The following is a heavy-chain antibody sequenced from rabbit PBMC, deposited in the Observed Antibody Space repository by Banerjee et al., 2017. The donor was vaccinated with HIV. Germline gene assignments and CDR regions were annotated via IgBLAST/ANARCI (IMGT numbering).Heavy chain of an antibody. V-gene: IGHV1S45*01. CDR1: GFSFSNNCW. J-gene: IGHJ4*01. D-gene: IGHD6-1*01. CDR3: ARAYGVDGYVYPTESFNL. CDR2: IYAGSSGST. Sequence: QEQLEESGGDLVKPEGSLTLTCTASGFSFSNNCWICWVRQAPGKGLEWIACIYAGSSGSTYYASWAKGRFTISKTSSTTVTLQMTSLTAADTATYFCARAYGVDGYVYPTESFNLWGPGTLVTVS.